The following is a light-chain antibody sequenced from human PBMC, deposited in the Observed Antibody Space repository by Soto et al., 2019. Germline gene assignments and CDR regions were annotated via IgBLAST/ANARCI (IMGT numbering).Light chain of an antibody. V-gene: IGKV3-11*01. CDR3: QQRSKFLWT. CDR1: QSVSNY. J-gene: IGKJ1*01. Sequence: EIVLTQSPATLSLSPGERATLSCRASQSVSNYLAWYQQKPGQAPRLLMYDTSNRAPGIPARFSGSGSGTDFTLTISSLEPEDFAVYFCQQRSKFLWTFGQGIKVE. CDR2: DTS.